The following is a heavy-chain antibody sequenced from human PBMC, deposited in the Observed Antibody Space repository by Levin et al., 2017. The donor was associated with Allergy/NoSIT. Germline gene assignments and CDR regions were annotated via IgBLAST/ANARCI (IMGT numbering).Heavy chain of an antibody. Sequence: TGESLKISCKGSGYSFTSYWIGWVRQMPGKGLEWMGIIYPGDSDTRYSPSFQGQVTISADKSISTAYLQWSSLKASDTAMYYCARMGSGYWSAYYSPNVYGMDVWGQGTTVTVSS. J-gene: IGHJ6*02. CDR2: IYPGDSDT. CDR1: GYSFTSYW. D-gene: IGHD3-3*01. CDR3: ARMGSGYWSAYYSPNVYGMDV. V-gene: IGHV5-51*01.